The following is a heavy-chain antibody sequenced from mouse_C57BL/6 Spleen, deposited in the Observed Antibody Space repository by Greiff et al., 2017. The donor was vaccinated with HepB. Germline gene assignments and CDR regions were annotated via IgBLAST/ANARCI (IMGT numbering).Heavy chain of an antibody. CDR3: TRVDYYGRGAMDY. CDR2: ISSGGDYI. Sequence: EVKVVESGEGLVKPGGSLKLSCAASGFTFSSYAMSWVRQTPEKRLEWVAYISSGGDYIYYADTVKGRFTISRDNARNTLYLQMSSLKSEDTAMYDCTRVDYYGRGAMDYWGQGTSVTVSS. D-gene: IGHD1-1*01. CDR1: GFTFSSYA. J-gene: IGHJ4*01. V-gene: IGHV5-9-1*02.